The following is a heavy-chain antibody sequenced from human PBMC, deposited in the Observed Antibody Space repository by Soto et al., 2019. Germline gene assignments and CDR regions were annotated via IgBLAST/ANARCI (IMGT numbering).Heavy chain of an antibody. D-gene: IGHD3-3*01. J-gene: IGHJ4*02. V-gene: IGHV3-23*01. Sequence: EVQLLESGGGLVQPGGSPRLSCAASGFAFDNYAMIWVRQAPEKGLKWVSGISGSGGTTYYADSVKDRFTISRDNSKNTVFLKMSGLRAEDTAVYYCAKSKTDLRVTVFGLFIVSDFWGQGSLVTVSS. CDR2: ISGSGGTT. CDR1: GFAFDNYA. CDR3: AKSKTDLRVTVFGLFIVSDF.